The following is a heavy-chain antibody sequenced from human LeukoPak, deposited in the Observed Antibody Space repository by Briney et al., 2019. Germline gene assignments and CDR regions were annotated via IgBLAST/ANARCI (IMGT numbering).Heavy chain of an antibody. CDR2: ITHVGGEK. V-gene: IGHV3-7*01. Sequence: GGSLRLSCAASGFTFSDFWMSWVRQAPGKGLEWVASITHVGGEKYYVDSVKGRFTISRDNAKNSLYLQMNNLRAEDTAVYYCARARGVFDIWGQGTMVTVSS. D-gene: IGHD2-8*01. J-gene: IGHJ3*02. CDR1: GFTFSDFW. CDR3: ARARGVFDI.